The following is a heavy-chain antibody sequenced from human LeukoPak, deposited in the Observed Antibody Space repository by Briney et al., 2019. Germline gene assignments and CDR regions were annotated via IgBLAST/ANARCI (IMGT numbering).Heavy chain of an antibody. V-gene: IGHV1-46*01. D-gene: IGHD3-22*01. J-gene: IGHJ4*02. CDR3: ARGVHVRVYDSNPHYGHY. Sequence: ASVKVSCKASGYTFTSYYVFWVRQAPGQGLEWMGIINPRTGSTSYSQKFQGRVTMTRDMSTSTVYMELSSLRPEDTALYYCARGVHVRVYDSNPHYGHYWGQGTLVTVSS. CDR2: INPRTGST. CDR1: GYTFTSYY.